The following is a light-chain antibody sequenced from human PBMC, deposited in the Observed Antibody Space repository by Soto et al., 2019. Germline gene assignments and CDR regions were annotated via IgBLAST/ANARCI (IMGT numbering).Light chain of an antibody. CDR1: QDISNF. V-gene: IGKV1-33*01. Sequence: DIQMTHSPSSLSASLGDGVTVACQASQDISNFLNWYQQKPGKAPNLLIYDASNLETGVPSRFSGSGSGTDFTFTISSLQPEDIATYYCRQYDDLPPTFGQGTRLEIK. J-gene: IGKJ5*01. CDR3: RQYDDLPPT. CDR2: DAS.